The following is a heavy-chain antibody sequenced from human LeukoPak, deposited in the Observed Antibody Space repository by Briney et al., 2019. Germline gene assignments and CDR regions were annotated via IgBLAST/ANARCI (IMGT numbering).Heavy chain of an antibody. CDR3: ARGYYFDY. CDR1: GGSISSYY. V-gene: IGHV4-34*01. J-gene: IGHJ4*02. Sequence: SETLSLTCTVSGGSISSYYWSWIRQPPGKGLEWIGEINHSGSTNYNPSLKSRVTISVDTSKNQFSLKLSPVTAADTAVYYCARGYYFDYWGQGTLVTVSS. CDR2: INHSGST.